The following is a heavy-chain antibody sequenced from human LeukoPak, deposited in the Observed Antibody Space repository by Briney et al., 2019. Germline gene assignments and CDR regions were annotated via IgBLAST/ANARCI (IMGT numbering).Heavy chain of an antibody. CDR3: VFDSSGYLSRSLPPYFDS. Sequence: GSSVKVSCKASGGTFSRYAISWVRQAPGQGLEWMGGIIPIFGTAKYVQKFQGRVTLTTDESTSTAYMELSSLRSEDTAVYYCVFDSSGYLSRSLPPYFDSWGQGTLVTVSS. J-gene: IGHJ4*02. CDR1: GGTFSRYA. D-gene: IGHD3-22*01. V-gene: IGHV1-69*05. CDR2: IIPIFGTA.